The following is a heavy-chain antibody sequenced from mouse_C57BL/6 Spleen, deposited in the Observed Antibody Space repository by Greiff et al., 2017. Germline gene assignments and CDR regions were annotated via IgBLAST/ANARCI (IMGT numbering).Heavy chain of an antibody. D-gene: IGHD1-2*01. CDR1: GYAFSSYW. Sequence: QVQLKESGAELVKPGASVKISCKASGYAFSSYWMNWVKQRPGKGLEWIGQIYPGDGDTNYNGKFKGKATLTADKSSSTAYMQLSSLTSEDSAVYFCARYITTERRDAMDYWGQGTSVTVSS. J-gene: IGHJ4*01. CDR3: ARYITTERRDAMDY. V-gene: IGHV1-80*01. CDR2: IYPGDGDT.